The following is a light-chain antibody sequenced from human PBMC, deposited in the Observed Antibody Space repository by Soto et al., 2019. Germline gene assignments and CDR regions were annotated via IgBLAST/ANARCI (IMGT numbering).Light chain of an antibody. J-gene: IGLJ3*02. CDR1: SSDVGAYNY. Sequence: QSVLTQPPSASGSPGQSVTISCTGSSSDVGAYNYVSWYQQHPGKAPKLMIYEVTERPSGVPDRFSGSKSGNTASLTVSGLQAEDEADYYCSSYAGSNNLPFGGGTKLTVL. CDR3: SSYAGSNNLP. CDR2: EVT. V-gene: IGLV2-8*01.